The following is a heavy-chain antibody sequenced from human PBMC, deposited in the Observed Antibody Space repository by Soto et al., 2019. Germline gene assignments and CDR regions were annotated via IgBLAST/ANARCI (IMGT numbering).Heavy chain of an antibody. V-gene: IGHV4-59*01. Sequence: SETLSLTCTVSGGSISSYYWSWIRQPPGKGLEWIGYIYYSGSTNYNPSLKSRVTISVDTSKNQFSLKLSSVTAADTAVYYCARARAWIQLWFPGYYMDVWGKGTTVTVSS. CDR2: IYYSGST. J-gene: IGHJ6*03. D-gene: IGHD5-18*01. CDR3: ARARAWIQLWFPGYYMDV. CDR1: GGSISSYY.